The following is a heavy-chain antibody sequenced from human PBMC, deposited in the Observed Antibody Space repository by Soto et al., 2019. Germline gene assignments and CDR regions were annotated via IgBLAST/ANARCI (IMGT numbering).Heavy chain of an antibody. CDR3: ARDDHPLSYFDY. V-gene: IGHV1-69*13. CDR1: GCTFSSYA. Sequence: GASVKVSCKASGCTFSSYAISWVRQAPGQGLEWMGGIIPIFGTANYAQKFQGRVTITADESTSTAYMELSSLRSGDTAVYYCARDDHPLSYFDYWGQGTLVTVSS. J-gene: IGHJ4*02. CDR2: IIPIFGTA.